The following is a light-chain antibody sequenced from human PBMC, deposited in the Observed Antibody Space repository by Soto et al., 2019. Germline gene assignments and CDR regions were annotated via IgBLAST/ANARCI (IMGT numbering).Light chain of an antibody. CDR3: QQYNNWPPWT. CDR2: GAS. Sequence: EIVMTQSPATLSVSPGERATLSCRASQSVTSNLAWYQQKPGQAPRLLIYGASTRATGVPARFSGGGSGTEFTLTISSLQSEDFAVYYCQQYNNWPPWTFDQGTKVEIK. V-gene: IGKV3-15*01. J-gene: IGKJ1*01. CDR1: QSVTSN.